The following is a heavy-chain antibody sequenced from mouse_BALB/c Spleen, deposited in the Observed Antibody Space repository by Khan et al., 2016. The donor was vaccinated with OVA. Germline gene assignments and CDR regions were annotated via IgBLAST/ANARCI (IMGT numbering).Heavy chain of an antibody. D-gene: IGHD2-4*01. J-gene: IGHJ3*01. CDR2: IWSAGST. CDR3: ARRGYDYGRGALFAY. CDR1: GFSLNNYS. V-gene: IGHV2-2*02. Sequence: QPSQSLSITCTVSGFSLNNYSVHWVRQSPGKGLEWLGVIWSAGSTDYNAAFISRLTISKDNSRSQVFFKMNSLQPNDTAIYYCARRGYDYGRGALFAYWGQGTPVTVSA.